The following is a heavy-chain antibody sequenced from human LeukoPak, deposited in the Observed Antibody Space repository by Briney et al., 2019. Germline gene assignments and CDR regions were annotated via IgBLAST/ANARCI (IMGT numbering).Heavy chain of an antibody. CDR3: ARGPDGSGSCYRVGRRHYMDV. CDR1: GGSFSGYY. D-gene: IGHD3-10*01. CDR2: INHSGST. J-gene: IGHJ6*03. Sequence: SETLSLTCAVYGGSFSGYYWSWIRQPPGKGLEWIGEINHSGSTNYNPSLKSRVTISVDTSKNQFSLKLSSVTAADTAVYYCARGPDGSGSCYRVGRRHYMDVWGKGTTVTISS. V-gene: IGHV4-34*01.